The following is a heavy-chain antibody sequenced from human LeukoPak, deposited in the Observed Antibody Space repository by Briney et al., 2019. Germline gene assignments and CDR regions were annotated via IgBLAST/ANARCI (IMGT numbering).Heavy chain of an antibody. V-gene: IGHV4-34*01. CDR3: ARRSVETVMARPFDY. CDR2: INHSGST. Sequence: PSETLSLTCAVYGGSFSGSYWSWIRQPPGKGLEWIGEINHSGSTNYNPSLKSRVTISVDTSNNQFSMKLSSVTAADTAVYYCARRSVETVMARPFDYWGQGTLVIVSS. J-gene: IGHJ4*02. D-gene: IGHD5-18*01. CDR1: GGSFSGSY.